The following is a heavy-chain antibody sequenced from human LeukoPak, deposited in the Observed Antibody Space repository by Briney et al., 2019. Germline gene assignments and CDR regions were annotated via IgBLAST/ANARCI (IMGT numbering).Heavy chain of an antibody. D-gene: IGHD3-16*01. CDR2: ISYDGSNK. CDR1: GFTFSSYG. Sequence: PGGSLRLSCAASGFTFSSYGMHWVRQAPGKGLEWVAVISYDGSNKYCADSVKGRSTISRDNSKNTLYLQMNSLRAEDTAVYYCAKDFRFGDYWGQGTLVTVSS. V-gene: IGHV3-30*18. J-gene: IGHJ4*02. CDR3: AKDFRFGDY.